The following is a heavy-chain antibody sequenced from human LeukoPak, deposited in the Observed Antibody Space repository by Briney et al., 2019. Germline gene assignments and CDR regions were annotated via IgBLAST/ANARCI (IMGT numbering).Heavy chain of an antibody. CDR3: ARAFGSRDAFDI. V-gene: IGHV1-46*01. CDR2: LNPSGRST. CDR1: GYTFTSYY. D-gene: IGHD3-3*01. Sequence: ASVKVSCKASGYTFTSYYMHWVRQAPGQGLEWMGILNPSGRSTRFAQKFQGRVTMTRDTSTSTVYMEMSSLRSEDTAVYYCARAFGSRDAFDIWGQGTMVTVSS. J-gene: IGHJ3*02.